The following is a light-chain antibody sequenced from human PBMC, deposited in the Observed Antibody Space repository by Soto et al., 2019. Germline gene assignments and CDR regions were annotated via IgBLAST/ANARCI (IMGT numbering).Light chain of an antibody. V-gene: IGKV1-39*01. CDR2: GAS. J-gene: IGKJ1*01. CDR1: QTISIF. Sequence: DIQMTQSPSSLSASVGDRVTITCRASQTISIFLNWYQQKPGKAPKLLIYGASTLQGGVPSRFSGSGSGTDFTLTVSRLEPEDFAVHYCQQYDSSPWTFGQGTKVDIK. CDR3: QQYDSSPWT.